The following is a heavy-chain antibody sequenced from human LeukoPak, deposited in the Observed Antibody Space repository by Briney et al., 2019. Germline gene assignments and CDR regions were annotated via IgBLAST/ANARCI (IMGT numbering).Heavy chain of an antibody. Sequence: GGSLRLSCAASRFTFSTYAMNWVRQAPGKGLECVSTIGGSSGATYYADSVKGRFIVSRDNSKNILYLQINSLRADDTAVYYCAKRGEGCSGVSCLYWYFDIWGRSTLVTVSS. CDR2: IGGSSGAT. D-gene: IGHD2-15*01. CDR1: RFTFSTYA. J-gene: IGHJ2*01. V-gene: IGHV3-23*01. CDR3: AKRGEGCSGVSCLYWYFDI.